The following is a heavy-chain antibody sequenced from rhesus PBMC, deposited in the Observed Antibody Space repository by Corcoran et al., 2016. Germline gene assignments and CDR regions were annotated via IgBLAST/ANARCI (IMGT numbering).Heavy chain of an antibody. D-gene: IGHD1-20*01. CDR3: ARVAGTMSKYYFDY. CDR2: IYGSSGST. CDR1: GGTLRSYW. J-gene: IGHJ4*01. V-gene: IGHV4-160*01. Sequence: QVQLQESGPVPVKPSETLPLTCSVSGGTLRSYWWGWLRHDTGKGLEWVGSIYGSSGSTEYNPSLKSRATISIDTSKNQFSLKVSSVTPADTAVYYCARVAGTMSKYYFDYWGQGVLVTVSS.